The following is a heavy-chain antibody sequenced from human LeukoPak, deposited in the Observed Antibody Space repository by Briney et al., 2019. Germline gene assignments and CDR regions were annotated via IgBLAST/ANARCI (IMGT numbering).Heavy chain of an antibody. Sequence: GESLRLSCAASGFTFDDYAMTWVRQAPGKGLEWVSGINWNGGSTGYADFVKGRFTISRDNAKNSLYLQMNSLSAEDTALYYCARGANSGSYRSDYWGQGTLVTVSS. CDR1: GFTFDDYA. D-gene: IGHD1-26*01. J-gene: IGHJ4*02. CDR2: INWNGGST. V-gene: IGHV3-20*04. CDR3: ARGANSGSYRSDY.